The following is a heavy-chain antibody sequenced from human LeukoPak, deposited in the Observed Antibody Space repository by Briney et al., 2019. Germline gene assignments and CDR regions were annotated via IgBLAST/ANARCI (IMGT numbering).Heavy chain of an antibody. D-gene: IGHD2-15*01. Sequence: SETLSLTCTVSGGSISSSTYYWGWIRQPPGKGLEWIGTIYSSGSTYYNPSLKSRVTISVDTSKNQFSLKLNSVTAADTAVYYCASQAFSGYCSGGSSQVPYDYWGQGTLVTVSS. CDR2: IYSSGST. V-gene: IGHV4-39*01. J-gene: IGHJ4*02. CDR1: GGSISSSTYY. CDR3: ASQAFSGYCSGGSSQVPYDY.